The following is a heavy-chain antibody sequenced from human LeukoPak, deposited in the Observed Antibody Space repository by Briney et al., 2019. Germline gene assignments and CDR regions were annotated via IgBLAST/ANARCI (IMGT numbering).Heavy chain of an antibody. J-gene: IGHJ4*02. CDR3: TRDAVRGVISNYFDY. CDR2: INPSGGDT. Sequence: GASVKVSCKALGYSFTTYFLHWVRQAPGQGLEWMGIINPSGGDTSYAQKFQGRVTMTRDTSTSTVFMEVSGLRSEDTAVYYCTRDAVRGVISNYFDYWGQGTLVAVSS. CDR1: GYSFTTYF. V-gene: IGHV1-46*01. D-gene: IGHD3-10*01.